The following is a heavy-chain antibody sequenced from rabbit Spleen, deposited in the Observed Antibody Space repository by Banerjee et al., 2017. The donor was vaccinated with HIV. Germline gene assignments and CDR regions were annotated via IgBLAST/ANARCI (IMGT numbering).Heavy chain of an antibody. CDR1: GFSFSSDF. D-gene: IGHD4-2*01. J-gene: IGHJ4*01. Sequence: QSLEESGGDLVKPGASLTLTCTASGFSFSSDFMCWVRQAPGKGLEWIGCIYTGSGTYYASWAKGRFTITKTSSTAVTLQMTSLTAADTATYFCARDHAGNMGWIYFKLWGPGTLVTVS. CDR2: IYTGSGT. CDR3: ARDHAGNMGWIYFKL. V-gene: IGHV1S40*01.